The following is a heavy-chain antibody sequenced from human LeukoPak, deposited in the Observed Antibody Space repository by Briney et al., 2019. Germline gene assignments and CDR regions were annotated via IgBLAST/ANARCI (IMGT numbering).Heavy chain of an antibody. CDR3: ARVLGYYDSSGHTDY. V-gene: IGHV4-34*01. J-gene: IGHJ4*02. CDR1: GRSFSGYY. Sequence: SETLSLTCAVYGRSFSGYYWSWIRQPPGKGLEWIGEINHSGSTNYNPSLKSRVTISVDTSKNQFSLKLSSVTAADTAVYYCARVLGYYDSSGHTDYWGQGTLVTVSS. CDR2: INHSGST. D-gene: IGHD3-22*01.